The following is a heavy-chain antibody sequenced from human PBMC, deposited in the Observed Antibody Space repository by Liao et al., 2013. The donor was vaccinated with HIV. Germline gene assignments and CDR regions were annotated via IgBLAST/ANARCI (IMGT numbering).Heavy chain of an antibody. J-gene: IGHJ6*03. CDR1: GGSINNSHHY. D-gene: IGHD5-24*01. CDR3: ARGGFYTYYYYYYYLDV. Sequence: QLRESGPGLVKPSQILSLNCTVFGGSINNSHHYWGWIRQTPGRGLEWIGSVYYTGTPYYNTSLRSRVTLSVDTSKNQFSLSLYSVTAADTAVYFCARGGFYTYYYYYYYLDVWGKGTAVTVSS. CDR2: VYYTGTP. V-gene: IGHV4-39*07.